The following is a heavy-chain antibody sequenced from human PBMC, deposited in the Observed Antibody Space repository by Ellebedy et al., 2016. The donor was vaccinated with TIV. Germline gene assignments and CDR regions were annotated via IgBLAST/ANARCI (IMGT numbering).Heavy chain of an antibody. V-gene: IGHV3-74*01. D-gene: IGHD6-6*01. CDR2: INSDGSIT. J-gene: IGHJ4*02. Sequence: PGGSLRLSCAASGFTFSGYWMDRVRQVPGKGLAWVSRINSDGSITNYADSVKGRFTISRDNAKNTLYLQMNSLRAEDTAVYYCASNRIAVRLFDYWGQGTLVTVSS. CDR3: ASNRIAVRLFDY. CDR1: GFTFSGYW.